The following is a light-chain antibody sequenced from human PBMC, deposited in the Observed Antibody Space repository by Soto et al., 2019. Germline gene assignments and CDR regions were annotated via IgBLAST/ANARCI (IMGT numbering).Light chain of an antibody. CDR1: QSISSY. CDR2: AAS. Sequence: DIQMTQSPSSLSASVGDRVTITCRASQSISSYLNWYQQKPGKAPKLLIYAASSLQSGVPSRFSGSGSGTEFTLTISSLQSEDFAVYYCQQHNDWPLTFGQGTKV. J-gene: IGKJ1*01. CDR3: QQHNDWPLT. V-gene: IGKV1-39*01.